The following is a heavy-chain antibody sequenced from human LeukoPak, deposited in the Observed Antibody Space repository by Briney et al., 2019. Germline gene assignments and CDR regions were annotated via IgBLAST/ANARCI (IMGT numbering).Heavy chain of an antibody. V-gene: IGHV3-23*01. CDR3: TTDYYDYVWGSYRPDY. Sequence: GGSLRLSCAASGFTFSIYEINWVRQAPGKGLEWVSAISGSGGSTYYADSVKGRFTISRDNSKNTLYLQMNSLKTEDTAVYYCTTDYYDYVWGSYRPDYWGQGTLVTVSS. J-gene: IGHJ4*02. CDR2: ISGSGGST. CDR1: GFTFSIYE. D-gene: IGHD3-16*02.